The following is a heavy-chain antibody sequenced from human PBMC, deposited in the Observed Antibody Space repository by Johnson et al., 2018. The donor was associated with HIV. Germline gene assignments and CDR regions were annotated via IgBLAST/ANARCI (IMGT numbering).Heavy chain of an antibody. J-gene: IGHJ3*02. D-gene: IGHD1-26*01. V-gene: IGHV3-30-3*01. Sequence: QVQLVESGGDLVQPGGSLRLSCAVSGFTFSNYAVHWVRQAPGKGLEWVAVISSDGSAKYYADSVKGPFTISRDNSNNTLYLQMNSLRAEDTAVYYCAKARGIVGATGAFDIWGQGTMVTVSS. CDR1: GFTFSNYA. CDR2: ISSDGSAK. CDR3: AKARGIVGATGAFDI.